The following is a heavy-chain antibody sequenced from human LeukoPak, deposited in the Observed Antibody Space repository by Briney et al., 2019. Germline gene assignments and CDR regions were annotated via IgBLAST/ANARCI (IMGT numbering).Heavy chain of an antibody. CDR1: GFTFSSYS. J-gene: IGHJ4*02. D-gene: IGHD3-10*01. V-gene: IGHV3-48*01. Sequence: GESLKISCAASGFTFSSYSMNWVRQAPGKGLEWVSYISSSSSTIYYADSVKGRFTISRDNAKNSLYLQMNSLRAEDTAVYYCARDYYGSGSYYNDLGYWGQGTLVTVSS. CDR3: ARDYYGSGSYYNDLGY. CDR2: ISSSSSTI.